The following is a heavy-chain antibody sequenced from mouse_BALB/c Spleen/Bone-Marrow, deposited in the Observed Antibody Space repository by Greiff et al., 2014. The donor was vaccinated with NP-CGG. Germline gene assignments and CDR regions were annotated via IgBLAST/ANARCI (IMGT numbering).Heavy chain of an antibody. J-gene: IGHJ2*01. D-gene: IGHD4-1*01. CDR2: ITYSANT. CDR1: GDSITRGY. CDR3: ATGYYFDY. V-gene: IGHV3-8*02. Sequence: EVQRVESGPSLVKPSQTLSLTCSVTGDSITRGYWNWIRKFPGNKLEYMGYITYSANTYYNPSLKSRLSITRDTSKNQYYLQLNSVTTEDTATYYCATGYYFDYWGQGTTLTVPS.